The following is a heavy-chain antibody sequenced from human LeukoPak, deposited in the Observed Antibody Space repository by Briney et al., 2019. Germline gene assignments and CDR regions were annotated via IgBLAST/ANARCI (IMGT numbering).Heavy chain of an antibody. V-gene: IGHV4-39*07. J-gene: IGHJ4*02. CDR1: GGSIGSSDSF. CDR3: ARGRMYYYDSSGYYIY. Sequence: TSETLSLTCTVSGGSIGSSDSFWGWIRQPPGKGLEWIGEINHSGSTNYNPSLKSRVTISVDTSKNQFSLKLSSVTAADTAVYYCARGRMYYYDSSGYYIYWGQGTLVTVSS. D-gene: IGHD3-22*01. CDR2: INHSGST.